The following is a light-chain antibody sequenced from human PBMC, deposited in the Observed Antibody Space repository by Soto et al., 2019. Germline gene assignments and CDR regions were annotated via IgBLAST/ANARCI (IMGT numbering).Light chain of an antibody. J-gene: IGLJ2*01. V-gene: IGLV1-47*01. CDR1: SSNIGGNY. CDR3: AAWDDSLSGVV. CDR2: KNE. Sequence: QAVVTQPPSASGTPGQRVTISCSGSSSNIGGNYVYWYQQLPGTAPKLLIYKNEQRPSGVPDRFSGSKSGTSASLAISGLRSEDEADYYCAAWDDSLSGVVFGGGTKLTVL.